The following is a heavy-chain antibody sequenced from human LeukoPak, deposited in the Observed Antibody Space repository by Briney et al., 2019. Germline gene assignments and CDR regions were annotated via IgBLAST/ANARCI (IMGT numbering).Heavy chain of an antibody. V-gene: IGHV4-39*02. Sequence: LPETLSLTCTDPGGSLASSNYYWGCIHQPPGKGLECLGSIYYTGSTYYNPSLKSRVTISVNTPKNHCSRKLSSVDAADPAVCFCAGYGQHTYGYPFVDYWGQGTLVTVSS. D-gene: IGHD5-18*01. CDR1: GGSLASSNYY. J-gene: IGHJ4*02. CDR2: IYYTGST. CDR3: AGYGQHTYGYPFVDY.